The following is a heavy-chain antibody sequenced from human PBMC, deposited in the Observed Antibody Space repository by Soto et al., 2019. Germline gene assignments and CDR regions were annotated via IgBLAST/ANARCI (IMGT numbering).Heavy chain of an antibody. Sequence: ASVKVSCKASGYTFTGYYMHWVRQAPGQGLERMGWINPNSGGTNYAQKFQGWVTMTRDTSISTAYMELSRLRSDDTAVYYCARDDCSGGSCPGYYYGMDVWGQGTTVTVSS. V-gene: IGHV1-2*04. CDR3: ARDDCSGGSCPGYYYGMDV. CDR1: GYTFTGYY. J-gene: IGHJ6*02. CDR2: INPNSGGT. D-gene: IGHD2-15*01.